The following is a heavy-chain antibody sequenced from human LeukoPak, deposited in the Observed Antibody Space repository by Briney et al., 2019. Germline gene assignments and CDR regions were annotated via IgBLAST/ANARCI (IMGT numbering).Heavy chain of an antibody. CDR3: ARDHLWAFDY. Sequence: GGSLRPSCVASGFTFSGYSMNWVRQAPGKGLEWVSYINIGSSNILYSDSVKGRFTISRDDAKNSLYLQMNSLRDEDTAMYYCARDHLWAFDYWGQGTLVTVSS. D-gene: IGHD3-10*01. CDR2: INIGSSNI. V-gene: IGHV3-48*02. CDR1: GFTFSGYS. J-gene: IGHJ4*02.